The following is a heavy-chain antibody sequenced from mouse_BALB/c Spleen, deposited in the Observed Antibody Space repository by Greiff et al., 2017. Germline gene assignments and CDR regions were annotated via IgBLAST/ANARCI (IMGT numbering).Heavy chain of an antibody. CDR2: IDPETGGT. J-gene: IGHJ2*01. CDR3: TRSGLRRYFDY. Sequence: VKLQESGAELVRPGASVTLSCKASGYTFTDYEMHWVKQTPVHGLEWIGAIDPETGGTAYNQKFKGKATLTADKSSSTAYMELRSLTSEDSAVYYCTRSGLRRYFDYWGQGTTLTVSS. V-gene: IGHV1-15*01. CDR1: GYTFTDYE. D-gene: IGHD2-4*01.